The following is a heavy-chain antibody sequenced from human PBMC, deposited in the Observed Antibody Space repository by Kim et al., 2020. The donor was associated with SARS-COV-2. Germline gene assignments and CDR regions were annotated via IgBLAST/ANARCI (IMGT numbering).Heavy chain of an antibody. CDR2: T. D-gene: IGHD1-1*01. J-gene: IGHJ4*02. CDR3: ARHKNNAFDY. V-gene: IGHV4-59*08. Sequence: TNYKPSLKSRVTISVDTSKNQFSLKLTSMTAADTAMYYCARHKNNAFDYWGQGTLVTVSS.